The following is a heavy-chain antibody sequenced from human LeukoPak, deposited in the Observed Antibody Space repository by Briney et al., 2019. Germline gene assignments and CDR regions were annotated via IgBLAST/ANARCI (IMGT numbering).Heavy chain of an antibody. Sequence: SETLSLTCTVSGGSISSYYWSWIRQPPGKGLEWIGYIYYSGSTNYNPSLKSRVTISVDTSKNQFSLKLSSVTAADTAVYYCARLGTEEFDYWGQGTLVTVSS. CDR2: IYYSGST. CDR3: ARLGTEEFDY. V-gene: IGHV4-59*08. J-gene: IGHJ4*02. CDR1: GGSISSYY. D-gene: IGHD1-14*01.